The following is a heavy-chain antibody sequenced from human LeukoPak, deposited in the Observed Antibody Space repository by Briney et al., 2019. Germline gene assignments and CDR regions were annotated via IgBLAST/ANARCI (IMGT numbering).Heavy chain of an antibody. D-gene: IGHD1-26*01. J-gene: IGHJ4*02. Sequence: HPGGSLRLSCAASGFTFSTYGMHWVRQAPGKGLEWVAFIRYDGNNKYHADSVKGRFTISRDNSKNTLYLQMNSLRAEDTAVYYCAKGGTVYSGSRFDYWGQGTLVTVSS. CDR2: IRYDGNNK. CDR3: AKGGTVYSGSRFDY. CDR1: GFTFSTYG. V-gene: IGHV3-30*02.